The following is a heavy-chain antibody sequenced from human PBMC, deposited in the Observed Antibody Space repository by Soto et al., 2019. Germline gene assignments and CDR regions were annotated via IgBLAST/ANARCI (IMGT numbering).Heavy chain of an antibody. CDR2: ISDSGST. D-gene: IGHD2-15*01. Sequence: QVQLQESGPGLVKPSETLSLTCTVSGGSISSYYWCWIRQPPGKGLEWIGYISDSGSTNYNPSLKSRXXIXVXXSNNQFSLKLSSVTAADTAVYYCARRIKYYYAMDVWGQGTTVTVSS. V-gene: IGHV4-59*08. J-gene: IGHJ6*02. CDR3: ARRIKYYYAMDV. CDR1: GGSISSYY.